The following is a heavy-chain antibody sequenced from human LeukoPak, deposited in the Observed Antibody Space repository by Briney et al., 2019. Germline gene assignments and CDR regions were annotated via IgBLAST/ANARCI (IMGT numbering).Heavy chain of an antibody. J-gene: IGHJ3*01. CDR3: AKDSSSDWRWGAFDV. V-gene: IGHV3-23*01. CDR1: GFTFSTYA. CDR2: IVGSGGST. Sequence: GGSLRLSCAASGFTFSTYALSWVRQAPGKGLEWVSSIVGSGGSTFYADSVKGRFSISRDNSKHTLYLQMNTLRADDTAVYYCAKDSSSDWRWGAFDVWGQGTMVTVSS. D-gene: IGHD6-25*01.